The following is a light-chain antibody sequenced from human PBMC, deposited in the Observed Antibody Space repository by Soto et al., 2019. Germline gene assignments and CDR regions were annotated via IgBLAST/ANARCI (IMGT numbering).Light chain of an antibody. CDR3: QQRARWPMP. Sequence: EVVLTQSPATLSMSPGERVTISCRASQSVSTFVAWYQHKPGQAPRPVIYDTFKRAPGVPDRFSGGGSGTDFSLTISSLEPEDVAVYYCQQRARWPMPFGQGTRLELK. CDR2: DTF. CDR1: QSVSTF. J-gene: IGKJ5*01. V-gene: IGKV3-11*01.